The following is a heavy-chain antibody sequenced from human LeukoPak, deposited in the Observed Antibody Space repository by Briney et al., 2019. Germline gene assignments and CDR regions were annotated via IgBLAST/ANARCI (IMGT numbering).Heavy chain of an antibody. CDR1: GGSISSDTYY. V-gene: IGHV4-61*02. CDR2: IYTSGST. CDR3: ARYTVARRYFDY. Sequence: SQTLSLTCTPSGGSISSDTYYWTWIRQPAGKGLEWIGRIYTSGSTNYNPSLKSRVTISVDTSKNQFSLKLSSVTAADTAVYYCARYTVARRYFDYWGQGTLVTVSS. J-gene: IGHJ4*02. D-gene: IGHD6-19*01.